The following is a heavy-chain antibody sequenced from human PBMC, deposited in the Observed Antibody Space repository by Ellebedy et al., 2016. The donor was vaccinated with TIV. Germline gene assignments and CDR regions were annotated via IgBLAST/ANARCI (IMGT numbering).Heavy chain of an antibody. Sequence: SETLSLTCTVSGGSISSYYWSWIRQPPGKGLEWIGYIYYSGSTNYNPSLKSRVTISVDTSKNQFSLKLSSVTAADTAVYYCAREVAAVTFDYWGQGTLVTVSS. CDR1: GGSISSYY. J-gene: IGHJ4*02. CDR2: IYYSGST. D-gene: IGHD6-13*01. CDR3: AREVAAVTFDY. V-gene: IGHV4-59*12.